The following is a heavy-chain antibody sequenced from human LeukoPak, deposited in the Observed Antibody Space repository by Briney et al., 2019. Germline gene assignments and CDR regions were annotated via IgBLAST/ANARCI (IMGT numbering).Heavy chain of an antibody. CDR1: GYSFTSYW. V-gene: IGHV5-10-1*01. J-gene: IGHJ4*02. Sequence: GESLKISCKGSGYSFTSYWISWVRQMPGKGLEWMGRIDPSDSYTNYSPSFQGHVTISADKSISTAYLQWSSLKASDTAMYYCATVGNYYGSGSPGPHPPYFDYWGQGTLVTVSS. CDR3: ATVGNYYGSGSPGPHPPYFDY. CDR2: IDPSDSYT. D-gene: IGHD3-10*01.